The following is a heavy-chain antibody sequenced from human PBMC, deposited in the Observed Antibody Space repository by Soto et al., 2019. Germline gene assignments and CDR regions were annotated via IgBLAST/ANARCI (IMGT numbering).Heavy chain of an antibody. CDR3: ARDIYCSGGSCYGGLDY. J-gene: IGHJ4*02. D-gene: IGHD2-15*01. V-gene: IGHV1-46*01. CDR1: GYTFTSYY. CDR2: INPSGGST. Sequence: GASVKVSCKVSGYTFTSYYMHWVRQAPGQGLEWMGIINPSGGSTSYAQKFQGRVTMTRDTSTSTVYMELSSLRSEDTAVYYCARDIYCSGGSCYGGLDYWGQGTLVTVSS.